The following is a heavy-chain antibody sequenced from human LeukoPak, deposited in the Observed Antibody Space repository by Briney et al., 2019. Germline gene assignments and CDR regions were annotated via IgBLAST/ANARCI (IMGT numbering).Heavy chain of an antibody. CDR1: GYSFISYG. Sequence: VASVKVSCKASGYSFISYGISWVRQAPGQGLEWMGWISAYNGNTNYAQKFQGRITMTTDTPTSTACMEMRSLRSDDTAVYYCARVATTVVSPYYWFDPWGQGTLVTVSS. CDR3: ARVATTVVSPYYWFDP. D-gene: IGHD4-23*01. J-gene: IGHJ5*02. V-gene: IGHV1-18*01. CDR2: ISAYNGNT.